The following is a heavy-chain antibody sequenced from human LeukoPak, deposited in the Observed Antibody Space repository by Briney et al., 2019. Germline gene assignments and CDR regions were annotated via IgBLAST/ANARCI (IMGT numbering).Heavy chain of an antibody. CDR3: AKDYYGSGSPFDY. V-gene: IGHV3-66*03. J-gene: IGHJ4*02. Sequence: GGSLRLSCTVSGFTVSSNSMSWVRQAPGKGLEWVSFIYSDNTHYADSVKGRFTISRDNSKNTLYLQMNSLRAEDTAVYNCAKDYYGSGSPFDYWGQGTLVTVSS. CDR1: GFTVSSNS. CDR2: IYSDNT. D-gene: IGHD3-10*01.